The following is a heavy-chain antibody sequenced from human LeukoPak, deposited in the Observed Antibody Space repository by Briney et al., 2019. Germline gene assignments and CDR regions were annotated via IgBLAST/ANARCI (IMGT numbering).Heavy chain of an antibody. V-gene: IGHV1-69*13. Sequence: APVRVSCKASGGTFSSYAISWVRQAPGQGLEWMGGIIPIFGTANYAQKFQGRVTITADESTSTAYMELSSLRSEDTAVYYCARSEATVPEYFQHWGQGTLVTVPS. CDR2: IIPIFGTA. D-gene: IGHD4-17*01. CDR1: GGTFSSYA. CDR3: ARSEATVPEYFQH. J-gene: IGHJ1*01.